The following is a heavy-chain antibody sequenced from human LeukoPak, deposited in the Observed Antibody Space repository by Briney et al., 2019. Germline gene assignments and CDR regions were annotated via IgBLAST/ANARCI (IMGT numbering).Heavy chain of an antibody. Sequence: SETLSLTCTVSGGSISSSSYYWGWIRQPPGKGLEWIGSIYYSGSTYYIPSLKSRVTISVDTSKNQFSLKLSSVTAADTAVYYCARDETSGWYSYYFDYWGQGTLVTVSS. D-gene: IGHD6-19*01. CDR1: GGSISSSSYY. V-gene: IGHV4-39*07. CDR2: IYYSGST. J-gene: IGHJ4*02. CDR3: ARDETSGWYSYYFDY.